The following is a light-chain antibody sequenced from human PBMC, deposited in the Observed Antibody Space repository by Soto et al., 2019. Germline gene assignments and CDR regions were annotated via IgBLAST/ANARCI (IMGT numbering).Light chain of an antibody. V-gene: IGKV3-11*01. Sequence: EMGLTQSPATLSLSPGERATLSCRASQSVSSYLAWYQQKPGQAPRLLIYDASNRATGIPARFSGSGSGTDFTLTISSLEPEDFAVYYCQQRSNWPWTFGQGTKVDIK. CDR3: QQRSNWPWT. J-gene: IGKJ1*01. CDR2: DAS. CDR1: QSVSSY.